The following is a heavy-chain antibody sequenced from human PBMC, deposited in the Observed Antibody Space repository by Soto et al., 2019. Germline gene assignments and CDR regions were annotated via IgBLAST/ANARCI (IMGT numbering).Heavy chain of an antibody. CDR2: ISSSGGST. D-gene: IGHD2-15*01. Sequence: EVQLLESGGGLVQPGGSLRLSCAASRFTFSSYAMSWVRQAPGKGLEWVSTISSSGGSTYYADSVKGRFTISRDNSKNTFVLQMYSLSAEDTAVYYCARGGYCSGGSCYPGWFDPWGQGTLVTVSS. CDR3: ARGGYCSGGSCYPGWFDP. J-gene: IGHJ5*02. V-gene: IGHV3-23*01. CDR1: RFTFSSYA.